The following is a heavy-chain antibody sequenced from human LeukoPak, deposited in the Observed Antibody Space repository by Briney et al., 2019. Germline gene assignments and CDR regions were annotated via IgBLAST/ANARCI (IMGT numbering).Heavy chain of an antibody. CDR2: IYYSGST. V-gene: IGHV4-59*08. J-gene: IGHJ4*02. CDR1: GDSISSYY. D-gene: IGHD3-9*01. Sequence: SETLSLTCTVSGDSISSYYWSWIRQPPGKGLEWIGYIYYSGSTNYNPSLKSRVTISVDTSKNQFSLKLSSVTAADTAVCYCARHPPYYDILTGYSFDYWGQGTLVTVSS. CDR3: ARHPPYYDILTGYSFDY.